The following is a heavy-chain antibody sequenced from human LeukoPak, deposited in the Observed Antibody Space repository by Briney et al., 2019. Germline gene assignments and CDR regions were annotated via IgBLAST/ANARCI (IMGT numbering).Heavy chain of an antibody. Sequence: ASVKVSCKASGYTFTGYYMHWVRQAPGQGLEWMGWINPNSGGTNYAQKFQGGVTMTRDTSISTAYTELSRPRSDDTAVYYCERAVAGTTETDDYWGQGTLVTVSS. CDR2: INPNSGGT. CDR1: GYTFTGYY. J-gene: IGHJ4*02. V-gene: IGHV1-2*02. D-gene: IGHD6-19*01. CDR3: ERAVAGTTETDDY.